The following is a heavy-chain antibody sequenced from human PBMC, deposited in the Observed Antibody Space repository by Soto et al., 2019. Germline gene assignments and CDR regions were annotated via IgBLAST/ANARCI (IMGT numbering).Heavy chain of an antibody. J-gene: IGHJ4*02. D-gene: IGHD2-2*01. CDR3: ARALYLGYCSSTSCPPAHFDY. V-gene: IGHV3-11*01. Sequence: GGSLRLSCAASGFTFSDYYMSWIRQAPGKGLEWVSYISSSGSTIYYADSVKGRFTISRDNAKNSLYLQMNSLRAEDTAVYYCARALYLGYCSSTSCPPAHFDYWGQGTLVTVSS. CDR2: ISSSGSTI. CDR1: GFTFSDYY.